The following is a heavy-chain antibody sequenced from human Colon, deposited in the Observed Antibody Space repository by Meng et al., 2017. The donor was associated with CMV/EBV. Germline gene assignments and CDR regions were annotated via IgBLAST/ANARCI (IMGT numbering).Heavy chain of an antibody. D-gene: IGHD3-3*01. J-gene: IGHJ3*01. CDR3: ARDTFIRITPSGFLNEEGHDYVFDL. CDR2: ISSSGSTI. Sequence: GESLKISCAASGFTFSDYYMSWIRQAPGKGLEWVSYISSSGSTIYYADSVKGRFTISRDNAKNSLYLQMNSLRVDDTATYYCARDTFIRITPSGFLNEEGHDYVFDLWGQGTTVTVSS. V-gene: IGHV3-11*04. CDR1: GFTFSDYY.